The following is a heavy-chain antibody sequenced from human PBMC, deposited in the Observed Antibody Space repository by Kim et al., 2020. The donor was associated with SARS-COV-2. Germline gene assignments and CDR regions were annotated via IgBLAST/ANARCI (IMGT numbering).Heavy chain of an antibody. Sequence: SETLSLTCIVSGGSISTYYWSWIRQPPGKGLEWIGYIYYSGSTNYNPSLKSRITISVDTSTNQFSLNLNSVTAADTAVYYCARCRYNSGIHWFDPWGQGTLVTVSS. D-gene: IGHD1-1*01. V-gene: IGHV4-59*08. CDR1: GGSISTYY. CDR2: IYYSGST. CDR3: ARCRYNSGIHWFDP. J-gene: IGHJ5*02.